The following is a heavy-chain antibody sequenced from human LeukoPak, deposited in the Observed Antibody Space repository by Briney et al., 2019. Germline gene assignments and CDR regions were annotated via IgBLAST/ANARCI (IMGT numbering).Heavy chain of an antibody. V-gene: IGHV3-7*01. Sequence: GVLRLSCAASGFTFSSYWMSWVRQAPGKGLEWVANIKQDGSEKNYVDSVKGRFTISRDNAKNSLYLQMNSLRAEDTAVYYCATDSRIVGATGASDMWGRGTMVTVSS. CDR1: GFTFSSYW. CDR3: ATDSRIVGATGASDM. CDR2: IKQDGSEK. J-gene: IGHJ3*02. D-gene: IGHD1-26*01.